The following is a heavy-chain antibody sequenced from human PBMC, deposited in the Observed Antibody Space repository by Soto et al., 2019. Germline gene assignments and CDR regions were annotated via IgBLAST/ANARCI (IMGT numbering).Heavy chain of an antibody. CDR3: ARDGLWGSSSWYPNSFTYGLKDGGGYYFDY. D-gene: IGHD6-13*01. Sequence: GASVKVSCKASGYTFTSYYMHWVRQAPGQGLEWMGIINPSGGSTSYAQKFQGRVTMTRDTSTSTVYMELSSLRSEDTAVYYCARDGLWGSSSWYPNSFTYGLKDGGGYYFDYWGQGTLVTVSS. J-gene: IGHJ4*02. V-gene: IGHV1-46*01. CDR2: INPSGGST. CDR1: GYTFTSYY.